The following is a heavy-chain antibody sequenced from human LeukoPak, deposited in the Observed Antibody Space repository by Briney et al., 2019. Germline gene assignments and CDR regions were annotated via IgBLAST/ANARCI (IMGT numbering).Heavy chain of an antibody. CDR1: GFTFSSYV. CDR2: LTSSSDTT. D-gene: IGHD5-24*01. J-gene: IGHJ6*02. Sequence: QPGGSLRLSCAASGFTFSSYVMSWVRQAPGKGLEWVAALTSSSDTTYYGDSVKGRFTISRDNSKNTLYLQMHSLRAEDTAIYYCVNREGGGLQSSGTDVWGQGTAVTV. CDR3: VNREGGGLQSSGTDV. V-gene: IGHV3-23*01.